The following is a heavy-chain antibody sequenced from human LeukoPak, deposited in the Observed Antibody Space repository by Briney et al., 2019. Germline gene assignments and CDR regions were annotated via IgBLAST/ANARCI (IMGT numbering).Heavy chain of an antibody. CDR3: ARDLYLLTGYYRGYNWFDP. CDR1: RYTFTSYA. CDR2: INTNTGNP. D-gene: IGHD3-9*01. Sequence: ASVKVSCKASRYTFTSYAMNWVRQAPGQGLEWMGWINTNTGNPTYAQGFTGRFVFSLDTSVSTAYLQISSLKAEDTAVYYCARDLYLLTGYYRGYNWFDPWGQGTLVTVSS. V-gene: IGHV7-4-1*02. J-gene: IGHJ5*02.